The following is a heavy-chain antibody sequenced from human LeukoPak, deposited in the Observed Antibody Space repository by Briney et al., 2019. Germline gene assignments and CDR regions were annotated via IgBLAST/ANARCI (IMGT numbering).Heavy chain of an antibody. CDR1: GFTFGDYA. CDR2: IRNKAYGGTT. D-gene: IGHD1-26*01. V-gene: IGHV3-49*04. Sequence: GGSLRLSCTASGFTFGDYAMSWVRQAPEKGLEWVGFIRNKAYGGTTQYAASVKGRFTISRDESKSIAYLQMNSLKTEDSAVYYCTREIDSGSYYVDYWGQGTLVTVSS. J-gene: IGHJ4*02. CDR3: TREIDSGSYYVDY.